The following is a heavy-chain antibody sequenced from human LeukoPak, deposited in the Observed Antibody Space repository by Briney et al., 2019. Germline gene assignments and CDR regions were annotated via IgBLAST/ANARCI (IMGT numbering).Heavy chain of an antibody. CDR2: IYSGGNT. V-gene: IGHV3-53*01. CDR1: GFSVGFNY. D-gene: IGHD3-10*01. J-gene: IGHJ4*02. CDR3: AKGGLGRPFDY. Sequence: PGGSLRLSCAASGFSVGFNYMTWVRQAPGKGLEWVSVIYSGGNTDYADSVKGRFTISRDNSKNTVYLQMNTLRVEDTAVYYCAKGGLGRPFDYWGQGTLVTVSS.